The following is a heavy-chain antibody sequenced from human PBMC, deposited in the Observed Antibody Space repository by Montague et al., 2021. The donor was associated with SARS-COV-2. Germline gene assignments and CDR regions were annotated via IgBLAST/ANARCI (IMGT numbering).Heavy chain of an antibody. CDR1: GGSFSTSS. J-gene: IGHJ6*03. Sequence: SETLSLTCAVHGGSFSTSSWNWIRQPPGKGLEWIGEIHHGGSTNYNPSLKSRVTISADTSKNQFSLKLTSVAAADTAVYYCARLGDGVVPSPILGVGPYYSYYFMDFWGKGTTVTVSS. V-gene: IGHV4-34*01. CDR3: ARLGDGVVPSPILGVGPYYSYYFMDF. D-gene: IGHD3-10*01. CDR2: IHHGGST.